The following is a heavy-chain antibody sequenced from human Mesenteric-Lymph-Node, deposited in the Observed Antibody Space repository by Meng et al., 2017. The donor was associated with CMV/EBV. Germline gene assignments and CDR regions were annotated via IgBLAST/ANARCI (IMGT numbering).Heavy chain of an antibody. CDR2: IYAGDSDT. J-gene: IGHJ4*02. Sequence: GGSLRLSCQGSGFSFTNYWIGWVRQMPGKGLEWMGIIYAGDSDTRYNPSFQGQVTISADKSISTAYLHWSSLKASDTAMYYCARHGYLGVGAPDYWGQGTLVTVSS. V-gene: IGHV5-51*01. CDR3: ARHGYLGVGAPDY. CDR1: GFSFTNYW. D-gene: IGHD5-18*01.